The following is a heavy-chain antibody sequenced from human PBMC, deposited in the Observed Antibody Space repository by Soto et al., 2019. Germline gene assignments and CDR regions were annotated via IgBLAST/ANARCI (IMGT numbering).Heavy chain of an antibody. J-gene: IGHJ4*02. CDR2: MNPNSGNT. D-gene: IGHD6-19*01. CDR3: ARRVAGFDY. CDR1: GYTFTSYD. Sequence: ASVKGYCKASGYTFTSYDINWVRQATGQGLEWMGWMNPNSGNTGYAQKFQGRVTMTRNTSIGTAYMEPSSLRSEDTAVYYCARRVAGFDYWGQGTLVTVSS. V-gene: IGHV1-8*01.